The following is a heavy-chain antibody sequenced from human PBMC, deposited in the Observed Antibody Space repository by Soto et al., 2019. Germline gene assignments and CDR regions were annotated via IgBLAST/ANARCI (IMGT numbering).Heavy chain of an antibody. CDR3: ATGAFGGRQQLVRDAFDF. J-gene: IGHJ3*01. CDR1: GGTFDSYT. V-gene: IGHV1-69*02. CDR2: IAPIFDIS. Sequence: QVQLVQSGAEVKKPGSSVRVSCKASGGTFDSYTISWVRQAPGRGLEWVGRIAPIFDISKYAPKFQGRVTITADKSTSTAYMDLSGLTSEDTAVYYCATGAFGGRQQLVRDAFDFWGQGTMVTVSS. D-gene: IGHD3-16*01.